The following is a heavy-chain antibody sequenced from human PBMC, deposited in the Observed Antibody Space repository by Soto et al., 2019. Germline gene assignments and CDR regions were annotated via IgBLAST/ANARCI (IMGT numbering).Heavy chain of an antibody. J-gene: IGHJ4*02. CDR1: GFTFSDYA. D-gene: IGHD2-15*01. V-gene: IGHV3-23*01. CDR2: IGTRDDI. Sequence: GGSLRLSCAASGFTFSDYAMSWVRQAPGKGLEWVSAIGTRDDIFYADSVKGRFTISRDDSKNTLYLQMNSLRAEDTAVYYCARVPSSSGRAHFDYWGQGTLVTVSS. CDR3: ARVPSSSGRAHFDY.